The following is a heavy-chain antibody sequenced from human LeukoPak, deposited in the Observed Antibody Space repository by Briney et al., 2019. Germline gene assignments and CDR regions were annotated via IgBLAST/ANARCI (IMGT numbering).Heavy chain of an antibody. CDR3: ARDLYGYYYYGMDV. V-gene: IGHV3-66*01. CDR1: GFTVSSNY. Sequence: GGSLRLSCAASGFTVSSNYMSWVRQAPGKGLEWVSVIYSGGSTYYPDSVKGRFTLSRDNSKNTLYLQMNSLRAEDTAVYYCARDLYGYYYYGMDVWGQGTTVTVSS. J-gene: IGHJ6*02. CDR2: IYSGGST. D-gene: IGHD3-10*01.